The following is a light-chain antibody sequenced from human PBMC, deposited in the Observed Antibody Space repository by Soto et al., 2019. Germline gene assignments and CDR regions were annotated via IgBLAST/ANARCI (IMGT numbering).Light chain of an antibody. CDR2: RNS. J-gene: IGLJ2*01. CDR3: TVWDDSLSGPV. Sequence: QPVLTQPPSASGTPGQRVTVSCSGGTSNIGSNYVFWYQQLPQTAPKLLIYRNSKRPSGVPDRFSGSKSGTSASLAISGLRSEDEAYYYCTVWDDSLSGPVFGEGTKLTVL. V-gene: IGLV1-47*01. CDR1: TSNIGSNY.